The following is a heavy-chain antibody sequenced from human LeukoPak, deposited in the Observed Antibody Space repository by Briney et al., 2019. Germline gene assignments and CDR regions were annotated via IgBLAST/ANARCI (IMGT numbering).Heavy chain of an antibody. V-gene: IGHV4-39*01. Sequence: PSETLSLTCTVSGGSISSSSYYCGWIRQPPGKGLEWIGSIYYSGSTYYNPSLKSRVTISVDTSKNQFSLKLSSVTAADTAVYYCASWGIVVWHYMDVWGKGTTVTVSS. CDR1: GGSISSSSYY. D-gene: IGHD2-2*01. CDR3: ASWGIVVWHYMDV. J-gene: IGHJ6*03. CDR2: IYYSGST.